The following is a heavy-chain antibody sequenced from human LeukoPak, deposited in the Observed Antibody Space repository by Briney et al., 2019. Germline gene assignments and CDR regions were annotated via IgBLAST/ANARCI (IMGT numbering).Heavy chain of an antibody. V-gene: IGHV3-21*01. J-gene: IGHJ4*02. CDR3: ARDQQFYSSSGFDY. Sequence: GGSLRLLCAPSGLPFSRYSMNGLRQAPGKGLEGVSSISSSGSYIYYADSVKGRFTISRDNAKNSLYLQMNSLRAEDTAVYYCARDQQFYSSSGFDYWGQGTLVTVSS. D-gene: IGHD6-6*01. CDR1: GLPFSRYS. CDR2: ISSSGSYI.